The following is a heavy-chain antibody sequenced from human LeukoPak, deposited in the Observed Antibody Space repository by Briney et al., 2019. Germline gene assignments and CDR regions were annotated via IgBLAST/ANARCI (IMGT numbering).Heavy chain of an antibody. CDR2: IRSKAYGGTT. Sequence: SLTHSCTASGFTFGYYAMHWFRQAPGKGLEGVGFIRSKAYGGTTEYAASVKGRFTISRDDSESIAYLQMNSLKTEDTAVYYCTRGDGDYYDSSGYPTAESNPLSFWGQGTMVTVSS. V-gene: IGHV3-49*03. CDR1: GFTFGYYA. J-gene: IGHJ3*01. CDR3: TRGDGDYYDSSGYPTAESNPLSF. D-gene: IGHD3-22*01.